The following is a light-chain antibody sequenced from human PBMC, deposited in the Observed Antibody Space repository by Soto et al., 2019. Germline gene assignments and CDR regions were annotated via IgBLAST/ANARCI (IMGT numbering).Light chain of an antibody. CDR2: KIS. J-gene: IGKJ1*01. V-gene: IGKV2-24*01. Sequence: DIVMTQTPLSSSVTLGQPASISCRSSESLVHNDGNTYLSWLHQRPGQPPRLLLSKISNRLSGVPDRVSGTRAGAYFSLKISSVEADDVGLYYGVQATELPWTFGQGTRVEI. CDR3: VQATELPWT. CDR1: ESLVHNDGNTY.